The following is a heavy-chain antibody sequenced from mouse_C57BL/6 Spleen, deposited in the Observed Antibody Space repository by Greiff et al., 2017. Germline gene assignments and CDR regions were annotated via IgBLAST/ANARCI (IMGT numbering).Heavy chain of an antibody. V-gene: IGHV5-12*01. Sequence: EVQLVESGGGLVQPGGSLKLSCAASGFTFSDYYMYWVRQTPEKRLEWVAYISNGGGSTYYPDTVKGRFTISRDNAKNTLYLQMSRLKSEDTAMYYCARHRNYYGSSYGYFDVWGTGTTVTVSS. D-gene: IGHD1-1*01. CDR1: GFTFSDYY. CDR3: ARHRNYYGSSYGYFDV. J-gene: IGHJ1*03. CDR2: ISNGGGST.